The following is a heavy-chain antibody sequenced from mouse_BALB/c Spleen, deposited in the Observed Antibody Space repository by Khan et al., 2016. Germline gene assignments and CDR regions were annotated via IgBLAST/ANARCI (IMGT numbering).Heavy chain of an antibody. CDR2: IYPSDSYT. Sequence: QVQLQQPGAELVRPGASVKLSCKASGYTFTSFWINWVKQRPGQGLEWIGHIYPSDSYTDYNQKFKDRATLTVDKSSNHAYMQLNSPTSEDSAVYYCTRGTGYFDYWGQGTTLTVSS. CDR1: GYTFTSFW. D-gene: IGHD3-3*01. J-gene: IGHJ2*01. V-gene: IGHV1-69*02. CDR3: TRGTGYFDY.